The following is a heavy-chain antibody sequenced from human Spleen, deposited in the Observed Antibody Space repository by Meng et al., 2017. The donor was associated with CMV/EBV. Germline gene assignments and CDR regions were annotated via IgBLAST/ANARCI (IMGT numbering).Heavy chain of an antibody. J-gene: IGHJ4*02. D-gene: IGHD1-26*01. Sequence: SVKVSCKASGGAFNSYTYTWVRQAPGQGLEWVGWIIPILEKTDYAQKFQGRVTITADKSSSTTYIQLSNLASEDTAVYYCARDLDGSGSYSAYWGQGTLVTVFS. V-gene: IGHV1-69*08. CDR3: ARDLDGSGSYSAY. CDR1: GGAFNSYT. CDR2: IIPILEKT.